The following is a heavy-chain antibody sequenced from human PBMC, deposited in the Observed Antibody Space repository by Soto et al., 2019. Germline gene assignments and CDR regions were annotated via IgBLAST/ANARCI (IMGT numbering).Heavy chain of an antibody. V-gene: IGHV4-31*03. CDR3: ARGNQYYYGSGSYYNNWFDP. CDR1: GDSISSGGYY. D-gene: IGHD3-10*01. J-gene: IGHJ5*02. Sequence: SETLSLTCTVSGDSISSGGYYWSWIRQHPGKGLEWIGYFFYSGSTYYNPSLKSRVTISLDTSKNQFSLKLSSVTAADTAVYYCARGNQYYYGSGSYYNNWFDPWGQGTLVTVSS. CDR2: FFYSGST.